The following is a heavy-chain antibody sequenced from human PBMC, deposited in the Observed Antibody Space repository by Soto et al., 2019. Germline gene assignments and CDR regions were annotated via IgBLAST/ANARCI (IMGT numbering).Heavy chain of an antibody. CDR3: TTSGSSWGA. V-gene: IGHV3-15*07. J-gene: IGHJ1*01. D-gene: IGHD6-13*01. CDR2: IKSNNDGGTI. CDR1: SFTFSNAW. Sequence: EVQLVESGGGLVKPGGSLRLSCAASSFTFSNAWMNWVRQAPGKGLEWVCRIKSNNDGGTIDYAAPVKGRFTSSRDDSINTLFLKMNSMKTEDTVMYYCTTSGSSWGAWGQGTLVTVSS.